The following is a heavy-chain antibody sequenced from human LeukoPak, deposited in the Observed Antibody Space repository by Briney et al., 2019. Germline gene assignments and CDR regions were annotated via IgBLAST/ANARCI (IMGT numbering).Heavy chain of an antibody. J-gene: IGHJ4*02. CDR1: GGSISYYY. D-gene: IGHD4-17*01. V-gene: IGHV4-59*08. CDR3: AGSTDYGGNSPFDY. Sequence: SETLSLTCTVSGGSISYYYWSWIRQPPGKGLEWIGYIYYSGSTNYNPSLKSRVTISVDTSKNQFSLKLSSVTAADTAVYYCAGSTDYGGNSPFDYWGQGTLVTVSS. CDR2: IYYSGST.